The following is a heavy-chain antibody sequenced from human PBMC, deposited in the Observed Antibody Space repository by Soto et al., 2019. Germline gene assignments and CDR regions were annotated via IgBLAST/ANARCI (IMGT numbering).Heavy chain of an antibody. CDR3: TRHSGPLYVGYYYDMDV. V-gene: IGHV4-39*01. D-gene: IGHD3-16*01. CDR1: GGSISSSSYY. CDR2: IYYSGYT. J-gene: IGHJ6*02. Sequence: QLQLQESGPGLVKPSETLSLTCTVSGGSISSSSYYWGWIRQPPGQGLEWNGNIYYSGYTYYSPFVKSRVTMTVDTSLNRSTLKLSSVPAADSAVYYCTRHSGPLYVGYYYDMDVWGQGTTVTVSS.